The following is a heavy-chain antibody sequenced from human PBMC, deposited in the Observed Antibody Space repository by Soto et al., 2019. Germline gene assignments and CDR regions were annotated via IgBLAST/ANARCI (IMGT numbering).Heavy chain of an antibody. V-gene: IGHV1-69*15. CDR2: TIPLFRST. CDR1: GGTFSTDT. CDR3: GRRLDDGADEGFEV. D-gene: IGHD1-26*01. Sequence: SGGTFSTDTITWVQQAPGEGRWWRGRTIPLFRSTKYEQNFQDRVTLTAEEATSTTYLERSRLRAEDTAVYYCGRRLDDGADEGFEVWGDGTTLT. J-gene: IGHJ3*01.